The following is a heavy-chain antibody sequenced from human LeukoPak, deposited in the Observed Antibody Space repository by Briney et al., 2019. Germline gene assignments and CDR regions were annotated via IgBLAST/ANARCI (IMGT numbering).Heavy chain of an antibody. CDR2: INPSGGST. Sequence: ASVKVSCKVSVYTFIDYYIHWVRQAPGQGLECMGIINPSGGSTSYAQKFQGRVTMTRDTSTSTVYMELSSLRSEDTAVYYCARGGPDYYYYYMDVWGKGTTVTISS. D-gene: IGHD5-12*01. CDR3: ARGGPDYYYYYMDV. J-gene: IGHJ6*03. V-gene: IGHV1-46*01. CDR1: VYTFIDYY.